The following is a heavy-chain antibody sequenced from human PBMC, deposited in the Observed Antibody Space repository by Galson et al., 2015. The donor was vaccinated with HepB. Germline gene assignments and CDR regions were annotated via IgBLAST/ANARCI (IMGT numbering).Heavy chain of an antibody. V-gene: IGHV1-18*04. CDR1: GCTFTSHA. Sequence: SVKVSCKVSGCTFTSHAIGWVRQAPGQGLEWMGWISVYSGNTDYAQKLRDRVTMTADTFTGTAYMELRSLRSDDTAVYYCARGGDYDLLTGYLYFDFWGQGSLVTVSS. D-gene: IGHD3-9*01. CDR2: ISVYSGNT. J-gene: IGHJ4*02. CDR3: ARGGDYDLLTGYLYFDF.